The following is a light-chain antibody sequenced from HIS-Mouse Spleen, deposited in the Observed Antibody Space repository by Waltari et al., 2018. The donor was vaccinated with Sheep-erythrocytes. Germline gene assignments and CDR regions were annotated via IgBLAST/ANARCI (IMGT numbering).Light chain of an antibody. Sequence: QSALTQPASVSGSPGQSIPISCPGTSSDVGSYNLVPWYQQHPGKAPKLMIYEGSKRPSGVSNRFSGSKSGNTASLTISGLQAEDEADYYCCSYAGSSTPWVFGGGTKLTVL. J-gene: IGLJ3*02. V-gene: IGLV2-23*01. CDR1: SSDVGSYNL. CDR3: CSYAGSSTPWV. CDR2: EGS.